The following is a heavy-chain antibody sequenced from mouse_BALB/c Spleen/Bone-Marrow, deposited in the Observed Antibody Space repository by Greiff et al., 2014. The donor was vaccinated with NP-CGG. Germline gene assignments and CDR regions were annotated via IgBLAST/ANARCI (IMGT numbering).Heavy chain of an antibody. V-gene: IGHV14-3*02. CDR3: AYYRYDEGGFAF. D-gene: IGHD2-14*01. Sequence: VQLQQSGAELVKPGASVKLSCTASGFNIKDTYMHWVKQRPEQGLEWIVGIDPANGNTKYDPKFQGKATITADTSSNTAYLRLSSLTSEDTAVYYCAYYRYDEGGFAFWGQGTLVTVSA. J-gene: IGHJ3*01. CDR2: IDPANGNT. CDR1: GFNIKDTY.